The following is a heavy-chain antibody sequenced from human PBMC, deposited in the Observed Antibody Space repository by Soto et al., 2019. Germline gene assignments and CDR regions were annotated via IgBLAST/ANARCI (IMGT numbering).Heavy chain of an antibody. J-gene: IGHJ4*02. Sequence: GESLKISCKGSGYSFTSYWIGWVRQMPGKGLEWMGIIYPGDSDTRYSPSFQGQVTISADKSISTAYLQWSSLKASDTAMYYCARIHDDIWTGSLLHYFDYPGQGTLVTFSS. CDR3: ARIHDDIWTGSLLHYFDY. CDR2: IYPGDSDT. CDR1: GYSFTSYW. D-gene: IGHD3-9*01. V-gene: IGHV5-51*01.